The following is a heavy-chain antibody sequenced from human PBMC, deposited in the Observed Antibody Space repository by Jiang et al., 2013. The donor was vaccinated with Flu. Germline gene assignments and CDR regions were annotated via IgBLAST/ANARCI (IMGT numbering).Heavy chain of an antibody. J-gene: IGHJ4*02. CDR3: ARVTTIFGVALFLDY. D-gene: IGHD3-3*01. CDR1: GYTFTRNY. CDR2: IDPSGGST. Sequence: SGAEVKKPGASVKVSCKASGYTFTRNYIHWVRQAPGQGLEWMGKIDPSGGSTSYAQNFQGRVTMTRDTSTSTVYMELSSLRSEDTAVYYCARVTTIFGVALFLDYWGQGTLVTVSS. V-gene: IGHV1-46*01.